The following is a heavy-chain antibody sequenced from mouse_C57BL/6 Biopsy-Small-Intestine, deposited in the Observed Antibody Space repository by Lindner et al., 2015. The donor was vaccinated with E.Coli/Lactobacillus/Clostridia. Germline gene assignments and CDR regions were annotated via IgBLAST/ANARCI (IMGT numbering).Heavy chain of an antibody. V-gene: IGHV5-17*01. CDR3: ARWGELRLRGAMDY. CDR2: ISSGSSTI. D-gene: IGHD3-2*02. Sequence: VQLQESGGGLVKPGGSLKLSCAASGFTFSDYGMHWVRQAPEKGLEWVAYISSGSSTIYYADTVKGRFTISRDNAKNTLFLQMTSLRSGDTAMYYCARWGELRLRGAMDYWGQGTSVTVSS. CDR1: GFTFSDYG. J-gene: IGHJ4*01.